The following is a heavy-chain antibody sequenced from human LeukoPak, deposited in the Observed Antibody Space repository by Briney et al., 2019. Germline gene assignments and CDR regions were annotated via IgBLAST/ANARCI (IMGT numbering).Heavy chain of an antibody. CDR1: GGTFSSYA. D-gene: IGHD5-18*01. Sequence: ASVKVSCKASGGTFSSYAISWVRQAPGQGLEWMGGIIPIFGTANYAQKFQGRVTITADESTSTAYMELSSLRSKDTAVYYCATYTAMVLFDYWGQGTLVTVSS. V-gene: IGHV1-69*13. CDR2: IIPIFGTA. J-gene: IGHJ4*02. CDR3: ATYTAMVLFDY.